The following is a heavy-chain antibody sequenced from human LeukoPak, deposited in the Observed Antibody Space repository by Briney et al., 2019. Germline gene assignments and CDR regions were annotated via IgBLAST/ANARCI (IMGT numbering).Heavy chain of an antibody. CDR2: IKEEGSVI. D-gene: IGHD3-10*01. V-gene: IGHV3-7*01. Sequence: PGGSRRLSCLGSGFGFSNYWMTWLRQAPGEGLEWVANIKEEGSVIYYADSVKGRFTISRDNAKNSVYLQMNSLRVEDTALYYCATGRWFGEFAGSAFEDWGQGTLVTVSS. J-gene: IGHJ4*02. CDR1: GFGFSNYW. CDR3: ATGRWFGEFAGSAFED.